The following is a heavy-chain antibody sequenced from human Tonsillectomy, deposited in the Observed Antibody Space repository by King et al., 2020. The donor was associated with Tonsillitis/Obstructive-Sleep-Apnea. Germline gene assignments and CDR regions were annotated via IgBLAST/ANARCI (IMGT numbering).Heavy chain of an antibody. V-gene: IGHV3-33*01. Sequence: VQLVESGGGVVQPGRSLRLSCAASGFTFSNYGMHWVRQAPGKGLEWVAVIWYDGSNQYYADSVKGRFTISRDNSKNTLYLQMNSLRADDTALYYCVREECRGGNCYSGYWGQGTLVTVSS. CDR3: VREECRGGNCYSGY. D-gene: IGHD2-15*01. CDR2: IWYDGSNQ. J-gene: IGHJ4*02. CDR1: GFTFSNYG.